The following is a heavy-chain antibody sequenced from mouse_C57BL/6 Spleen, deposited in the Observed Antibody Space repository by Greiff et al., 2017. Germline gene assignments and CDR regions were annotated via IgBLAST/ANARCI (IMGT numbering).Heavy chain of an antibody. CDR1: GYAFSSYW. CDR3: ARPISEDYDGDYYAMDY. V-gene: IGHV1-80*01. D-gene: IGHD2-4*01. CDR2: IYPGDGDT. J-gene: IGHJ4*01. Sequence: QVQLQQSGAELVKPGASVKISCKASGYAFSSYWMNWVKQRPGKGLEWIGQIYPGDGDTNYNGKFKGKATLTADKSSSTAYMQLSSLTSEDSAVYFCARPISEDYDGDYYAMDYWGQGTSVTVSS.